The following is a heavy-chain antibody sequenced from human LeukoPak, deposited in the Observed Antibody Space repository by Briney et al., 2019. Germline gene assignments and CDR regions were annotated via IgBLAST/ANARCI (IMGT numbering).Heavy chain of an antibody. CDR2: MNPNSGNT. Sequence: ASGKVSCKASGYTFTSYDINWVRRATGQGLEWMGWMNPNSGNTGYAQKFQGRVTMTRNTSISTAYMELSSLRSEDTAVYYCARGWYQLPIPAEYFQHWGQGTLVTVSS. V-gene: IGHV1-8*01. D-gene: IGHD2-2*01. CDR1: GYTFTSYD. CDR3: ARGWYQLPIPAEYFQH. J-gene: IGHJ1*01.